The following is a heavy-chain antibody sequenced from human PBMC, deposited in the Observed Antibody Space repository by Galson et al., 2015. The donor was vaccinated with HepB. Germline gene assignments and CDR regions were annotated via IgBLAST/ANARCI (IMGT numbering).Heavy chain of an antibody. D-gene: IGHD5-18*01. J-gene: IGHJ4*02. CDR1: GYTFTDYI. CDR2: VSVSNGDT. V-gene: IGHV1-18*04. CDR3: ARGNTALRY. Sequence: SVKVSCKASGYTFTDYIITWVRQAPGQGLEWLGWVSVSNGDTNYAQNFRGRVTMTTDTSSSTAYMDLRYLRSADTATYYCARGNTALRYWGQGTLISVPS.